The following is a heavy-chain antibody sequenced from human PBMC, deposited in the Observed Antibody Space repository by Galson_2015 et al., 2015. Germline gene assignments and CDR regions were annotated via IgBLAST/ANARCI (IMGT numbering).Heavy chain of an antibody. J-gene: IGHJ4*02. Sequence: LRLSCAASGFPFSSYSMNWVRQAPGKGLEWVSYISSSSSTIYYADSVKGRFTISRDNAKNSLYLQMNSLRGEDTAVYYCARGGPGDSTGYDYWGQGILVTVP. CDR2: ISSSSSTI. CDR1: GFPFSSYS. CDR3: ARGGPGDSTGYDY. V-gene: IGHV3-48*01. D-gene: IGHD3-22*01.